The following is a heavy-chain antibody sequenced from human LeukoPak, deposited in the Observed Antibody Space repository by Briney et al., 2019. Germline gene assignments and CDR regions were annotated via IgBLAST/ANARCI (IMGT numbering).Heavy chain of an antibody. D-gene: IGHD2-2*01. J-gene: IGHJ4*02. CDR2: IKQDGSEK. CDR3: ARDFAAAAKGAH. Sequence: TGGSLRLSCAASGFTFSDSYMSWIRQAPGKGLEWVANIKQDGSEKYYVDSVKGRFTISRDNAKNSLYLQMNSLRAEDTAVYYCARDFAAAAKGAHWGQGTLVTVSS. V-gene: IGHV3-7*01. CDR1: GFTFSDSY.